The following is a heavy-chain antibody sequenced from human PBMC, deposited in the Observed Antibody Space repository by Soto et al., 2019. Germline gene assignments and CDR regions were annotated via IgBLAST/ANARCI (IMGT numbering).Heavy chain of an antibody. CDR2: ILSKAGNYAT. V-gene: IGHV3-73*01. Sequence: EVQLVESGGGLVQPGGSLKLSCAASGFIFSGSAVHWVRQASGKGLEWVGRILSKAGNYATAYPASMKGRFTISRDDSENTGLLQMNRLKTEDTAVYYCIRGGSPYYYDYWGQGTLVAVSS. CDR3: IRGGSPYYYDY. J-gene: IGHJ4*02. CDR1: GFIFSGSA.